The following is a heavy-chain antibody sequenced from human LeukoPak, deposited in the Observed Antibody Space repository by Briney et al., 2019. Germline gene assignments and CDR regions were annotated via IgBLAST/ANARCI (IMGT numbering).Heavy chain of an antibody. CDR2: INHSGST. J-gene: IGHJ4*02. V-gene: IGHV4-34*01. D-gene: IGHD5-24*01. CDR1: GGSISSYY. Sequence: SEILSLTCTVSGGSISSYYWSWIRQPPGKGLEWIGEINHSGSTNYNPSLKSRVTISVDTSKNQFSLKLSSVTAADTAVYYCARGLSRDGYNSQVYWGQGTLVTVSS. CDR3: ARGLSRDGYNSQVY.